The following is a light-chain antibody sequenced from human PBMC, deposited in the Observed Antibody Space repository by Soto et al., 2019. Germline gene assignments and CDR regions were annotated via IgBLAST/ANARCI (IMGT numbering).Light chain of an antibody. V-gene: IGLV2-14*01. Sequence: QSVLTQPASVSGSPGQSITISCTGTSSDVGGYNYVSWYQQHPGKAPKLMIYEVSNRPSRVSNRFSGSKSGNTASLTISGLQAEDEADYYCSSYTRSSTSSVFGTGTKLTVL. CDR2: EVS. J-gene: IGLJ1*01. CDR3: SSYTRSSTSSV. CDR1: SSDVGGYNY.